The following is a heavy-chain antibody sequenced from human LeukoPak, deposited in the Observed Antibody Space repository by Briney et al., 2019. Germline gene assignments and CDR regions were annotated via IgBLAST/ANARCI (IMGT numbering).Heavy chain of an antibody. V-gene: IGHV4-59*12. J-gene: IGHJ4*02. Sequence: SETLSLTCTVSGGSISSYYWSWIRQPPGKGLEWTGYIYYSGSTNYNPSLKSRVTISVDTSKNRFSLKLSSVTAADTAIYYCARAVSGRFDYWGQGTLVTVSS. CDR2: IYYSGST. CDR3: ARAVSGRFDY. D-gene: IGHD6-19*01. CDR1: GGSISSYY.